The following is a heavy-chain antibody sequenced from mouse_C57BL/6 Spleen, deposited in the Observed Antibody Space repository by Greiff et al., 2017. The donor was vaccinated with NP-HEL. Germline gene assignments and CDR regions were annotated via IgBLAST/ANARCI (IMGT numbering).Heavy chain of an antibody. D-gene: IGHD2-3*01. CDR3: ARDDGYLWFAY. Sequence: VQLQQSGPELVKPGASVKIPCTASGYTFTDYNMDWVKQSPGKSLEWIGDINPNNGGTIYNQKFKGKATLTVDKSSSTAYMELRSLTSEDTAVYYCARDDGYLWFAYWGQGTLVTVSA. J-gene: IGHJ3*01. CDR2: INPNNGGT. CDR1: GYTFTDYN. V-gene: IGHV1-18*01.